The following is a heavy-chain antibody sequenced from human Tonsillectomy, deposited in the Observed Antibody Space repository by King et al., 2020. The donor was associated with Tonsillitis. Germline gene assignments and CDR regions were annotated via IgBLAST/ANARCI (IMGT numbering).Heavy chain of an antibody. CDR1: GFPFRSYW. Sequence: VQLVVSGRDLVQPGGSLRLSCAASGFPFRSYWKSWVRQAPGKGLEGVANIKQDGSEKYYVAYVKGQFTITKDNAKNSLYLQMNSLRAEDTAVYYCASDHPQLWFGEFLDAFDIWGQGTMVTVSS. CDR3: ASDHPQLWFGEFLDAFDI. D-gene: IGHD3-10*01. J-gene: IGHJ3*02. V-gene: IGHV3-7*01. CDR2: IKQDGSEK.